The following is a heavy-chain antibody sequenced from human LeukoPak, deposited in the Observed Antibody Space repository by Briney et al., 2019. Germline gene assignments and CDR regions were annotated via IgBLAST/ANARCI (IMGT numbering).Heavy chain of an antibody. CDR3: ARDAPSITIFGVASGAFDI. D-gene: IGHD3-3*01. CDR2: IIPIFGTA. J-gene: IGHJ3*02. V-gene: IGHV1-69*05. Sequence: SVKVSCKASGGTFSSYAISWVRQAPGQGLEWMGGIIPIFGTANYAQKFQGRVTITTDESTSTAYMELSSLRSEDTAVYYCARDAPSITIFGVASGAFDIWGQGTMVPVSS. CDR1: GGTFSSYA.